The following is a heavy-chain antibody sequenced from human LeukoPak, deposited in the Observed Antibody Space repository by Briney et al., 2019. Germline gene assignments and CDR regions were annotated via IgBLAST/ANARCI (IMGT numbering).Heavy chain of an antibody. J-gene: IGHJ4*02. CDR3: AIEQWELKN. CDR1: GFTFYNSG. D-gene: IGHD1-26*01. CDR2: ISGSDGTT. Sequence: PGGSLRLSCSASGFTFYNSGMGCVPPAPGEGLEWVSAISGSDGTTNYADAVKGRFTISRGDSKNTLYLQMNSLRAEDTAVYYCAIEQWELKNWGQGTLVTVSS. V-gene: IGHV3-23*01.